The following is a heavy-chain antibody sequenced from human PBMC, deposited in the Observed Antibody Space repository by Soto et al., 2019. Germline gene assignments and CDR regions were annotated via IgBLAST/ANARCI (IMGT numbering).Heavy chain of an antibody. CDR1: GFTFTTYA. CDR2: ISRSGGST. Sequence: EVQLLESGGGLVQPGGSLSLSCAVSGFTFTTYAMSWVRQAPGKGLEWVSAISRSGGSTFYADSVKGRFTISRDNSKNTRHLQMNSLRAEDTASDYCAKILCTSSTGSDSTVDYWGQGTLVTVSA. V-gene: IGHV3-23*01. CDR3: AKILCTSSTGSDSTVDY. D-gene: IGHD6-25*01. J-gene: IGHJ4*02.